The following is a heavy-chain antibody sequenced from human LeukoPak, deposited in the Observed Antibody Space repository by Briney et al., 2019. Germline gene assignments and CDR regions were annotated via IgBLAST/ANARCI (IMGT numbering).Heavy chain of an antibody. Sequence: GGSLRLSCAASGFTFSSYAMNWVRQAPGKGLEYVSAISSNGGSTYYANSVKGRFTISRDNSKNTLYLQMGSLRAEDMAVYYCARWRGVGATTYYGMDVWGQGTTVTVSS. J-gene: IGHJ6*02. D-gene: IGHD1-26*01. CDR1: GFTFSSYA. CDR3: ARWRGVGATTYYGMDV. V-gene: IGHV3-64*01. CDR2: ISSNGGST.